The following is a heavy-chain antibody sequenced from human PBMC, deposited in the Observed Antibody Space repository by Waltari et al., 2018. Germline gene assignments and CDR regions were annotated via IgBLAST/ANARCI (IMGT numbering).Heavy chain of an antibody. CDR1: GLNFNSYT. J-gene: IGHJ6*03. V-gene: IGHV3-21*01. CDR3: ASHFEDYYYYMDV. CDR2: IGANGDYI. Sequence: EVQLVESGGGLVTPGGSPRPSWAASGLNFNSYTMNWVRQAPGKGLEWVSSIGANGDYIYYADSVKGRFTTSRDNARNSLYLQMTSLRAEDTAVYFCASHFEDYYYYMDVWGKGTTVTVSS.